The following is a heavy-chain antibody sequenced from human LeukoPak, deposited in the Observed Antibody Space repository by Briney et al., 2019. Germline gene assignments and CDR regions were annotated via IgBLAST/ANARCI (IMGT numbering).Heavy chain of an antibody. CDR3: AKGSLFDY. J-gene: IGHJ4*02. Sequence: PGGSLRLSCAASGFTFSSYGMHWVRQAPGKGLEWVAVISYDGSNKYYADSVKGRFTISRDNSKNTLYLQMNSLRAEGTAVYYCAKGSLFDYWGQGTLVTVSS. V-gene: IGHV3-30*18. CDR1: GFTFSSYG. CDR2: ISYDGSNK.